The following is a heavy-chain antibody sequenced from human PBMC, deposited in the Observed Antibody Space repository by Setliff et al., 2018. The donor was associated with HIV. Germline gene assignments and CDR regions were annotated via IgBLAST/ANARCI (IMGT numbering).Heavy chain of an antibody. CDR2: INVYSGDT. V-gene: IGHV1-18*01. CDR3: ATDRTQTGISMVRGRLTDPARYPLDY. D-gene: IGHD3-10*01. CDR1: GYNFTSYG. Sequence: GASVKVSCKASGYNFTSYGISWVRQAPGQGLEWLAWINVYSGDTNFAQRFQGRVTMTRDASTGTAYMELRNLRSDDTAVYYCATDRTQTGISMVRGRLTDPARYPLDYWGPGTLVTVSS. J-gene: IGHJ4*02.